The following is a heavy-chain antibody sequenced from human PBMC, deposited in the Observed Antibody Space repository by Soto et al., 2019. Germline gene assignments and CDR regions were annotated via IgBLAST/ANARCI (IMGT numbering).Heavy chain of an antibody. Sequence: SETLSLTCAVSGGSIRNYVWSWIRQPPGKGLEFIGYVYYSGTTNYNPSLKTRVTMSVDTSKNQFSLNLNSVTAADTAVYYCARLSNDRVPTYHYLDLWGPGSLVTVSS. CDR3: ARLSNDRVPTYHYLDL. CDR1: GGSIRNYV. J-gene: IGHJ2*01. CDR2: VYYSGTT. D-gene: IGHD3-10*02. V-gene: IGHV4-59*01.